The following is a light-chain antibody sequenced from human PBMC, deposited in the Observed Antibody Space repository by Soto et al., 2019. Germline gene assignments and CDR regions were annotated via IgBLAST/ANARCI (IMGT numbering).Light chain of an antibody. Sequence: QSVLTQPRSVSGSPGQSVTFSCTGTSSDVGAYNYVSWYQQHPGKAPKLIIFDVYERPSGVPHRFSGSKSGNTASLTISGLQAEDEADYYCSSYAGSFTLVFGGGTKVTVL. CDR3: SSYAGSFTLV. V-gene: IGLV2-11*01. CDR1: SSDVGAYNY. CDR2: DVY. J-gene: IGLJ2*01.